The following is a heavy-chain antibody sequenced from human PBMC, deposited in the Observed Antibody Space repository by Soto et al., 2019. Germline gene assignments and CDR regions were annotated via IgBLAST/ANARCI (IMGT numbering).Heavy chain of an antibody. CDR2: FYYSGST. D-gene: IGHD4-4*01. CDR1: GGSISSSSYS. Sequence: PSETLSLTCTVSGGSISSSSYSWGWIRQPPGKGPEWIGTFYYSGSTNYNPSLKSRVTISVDTSKNQFSLKLSSVTAADTAVYYCARRYGYSFDYWGQGTLVTVSS. J-gene: IGHJ4*02. CDR3: ARRYGYSFDY. V-gene: IGHV4-39*07.